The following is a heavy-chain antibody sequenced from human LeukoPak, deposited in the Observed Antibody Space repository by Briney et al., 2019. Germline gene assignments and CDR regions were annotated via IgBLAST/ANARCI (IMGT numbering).Heavy chain of an antibody. CDR2: INHSGST. J-gene: IGHJ4*02. CDR3: ARLWNYDYIWGSYRFFDY. Sequence: SETLSLTCAVYGGSFSGYYWSWIRQPPGKGLEWIVEINHSGSTNHNPSLKSRVTISVDTSKNQFSLKLSSVTAADTAVYYCARLWNYDYIWGSYRFFDYWGQGTLVTVSS. D-gene: IGHD3-16*02. V-gene: IGHV4-34*01. CDR1: GGSFSGYY.